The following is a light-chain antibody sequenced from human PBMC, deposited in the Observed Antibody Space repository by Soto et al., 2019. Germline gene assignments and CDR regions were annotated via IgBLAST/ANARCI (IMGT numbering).Light chain of an antibody. CDR1: SSDVGIYNL. V-gene: IGLV2-23*02. Sequence: QSVLTQPASVSGSPGQPITISCTGTSSDVGIYNLVPWYQHFPGKAPKLMIYEVNKRPSGVSNRFSGSKSGSTASLTISGLQADDEADYYCCSYTRSGSFVFGTGTKVTVL. CDR2: EVN. J-gene: IGLJ1*01. CDR3: CSYTRSGSFV.